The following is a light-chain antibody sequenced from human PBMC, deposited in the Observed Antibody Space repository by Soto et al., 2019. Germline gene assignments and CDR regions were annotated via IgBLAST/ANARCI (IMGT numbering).Light chain of an antibody. V-gene: IGLV2-14*01. CDR1: SSDVGGYNY. CDR3: SSYTSSSTPQWV. J-gene: IGLJ3*02. CDR2: DVS. Sequence: QSALTQPASVSGSPGQSITISCTGTSSDVGGYNYVSWYQQHPGKAPKLMIYDVSNRPSGVSNRLSGSKSGNTASLTISGLQAEDEADYYCSSYTSSSTPQWVFGGGTKLTVL.